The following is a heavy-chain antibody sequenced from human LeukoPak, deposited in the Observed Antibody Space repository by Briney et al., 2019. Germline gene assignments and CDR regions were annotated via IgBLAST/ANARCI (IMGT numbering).Heavy chain of an antibody. Sequence: GGSLRLSCAASGFTFSSYTMTWVRQAPGKGLEWVSLISPSGGSTHYADSVKGRFTISRGYSKNTLYLQLDSLRAEDTAVYYCAKGWKYVDIWGQGTMITVSS. CDR3: AKGWKYVDI. V-gene: IGHV3-23*01. D-gene: IGHD1-1*01. J-gene: IGHJ3*02. CDR1: GFTFSSYT. CDR2: ISPSGGST.